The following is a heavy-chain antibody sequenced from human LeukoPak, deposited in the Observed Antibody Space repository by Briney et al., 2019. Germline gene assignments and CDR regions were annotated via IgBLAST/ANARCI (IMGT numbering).Heavy chain of an antibody. J-gene: IGHJ4*02. Sequence: GESLKISCKGSGYSFTNYWIAWVRQMPGKSLEWMGIIYPGDSDTRYSPSFQGQVTISADKSMSTAYLQWSSLKASDIAMYFCARRGGAYPFDYWGQGTLVTVSS. V-gene: IGHV5-51*01. CDR3: ARRGGAYPFDY. CDR1: GYSFTNYW. CDR2: IYPGDSDT. D-gene: IGHD3-16*01.